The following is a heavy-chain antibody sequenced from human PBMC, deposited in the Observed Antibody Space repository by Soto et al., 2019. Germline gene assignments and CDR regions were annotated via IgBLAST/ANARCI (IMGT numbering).Heavy chain of an antibody. CDR3: TRVARLADY. CDR1: GFTFSDHY. D-gene: IGHD3-10*01. CDR2: ISGSGHDT. J-gene: IGHJ4*02. V-gene: IGHV3-11*05. Sequence: QVHLAESGGGLVKPGGSLRLSCVACGFTFSDHYMNWIRQSPGKGLEWISYISGSGHDTNYADSVKGRFTISRDNTKNSLYLEMNSLRDEDTAMYYCTRVARLADYWGQGTLVTVSA.